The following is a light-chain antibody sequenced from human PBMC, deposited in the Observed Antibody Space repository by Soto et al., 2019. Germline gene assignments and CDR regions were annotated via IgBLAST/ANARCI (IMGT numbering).Light chain of an antibody. J-gene: IGLJ2*01. CDR1: SSDIGAYDY. CDR2: EVT. CDR3: GSYASATLI. Sequence: QSALTQPASVSGSPGQSITISCTGTSSDIGAYDYVSWFQQYPGKAPTLLIYEVTFRPSGVSSRFSGSNSGNTASLTISGLQTEDEDDYYCGSYASATLIFGGGTKVTVL. V-gene: IGLV2-14*01.